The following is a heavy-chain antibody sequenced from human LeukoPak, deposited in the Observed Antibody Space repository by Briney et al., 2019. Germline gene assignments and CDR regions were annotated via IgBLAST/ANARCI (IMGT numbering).Heavy chain of an antibody. J-gene: IGHJ4*02. CDR3: ATSPGYDY. CDR2: INPNSGGT. Sequence: ASVKVSCKASGYTFTGYYMHWVRQAPAQGLEWMGWINPNSGGTNYAQKFHGRVTMTMDTYISTAYMELSRLRSEDTAVYYCATSPGYDYWGQGTLVTVSS. V-gene: IGHV1-2*02. CDR1: GYTFTGYY. D-gene: IGHD1-14*01.